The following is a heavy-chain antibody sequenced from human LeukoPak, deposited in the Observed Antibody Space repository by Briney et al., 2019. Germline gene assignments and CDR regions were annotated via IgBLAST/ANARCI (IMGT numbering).Heavy chain of an antibody. J-gene: IGHJ4*02. Sequence: SETLSLTCTVSGGSISSSSYYWGWIRQPPGKGLEWIGSIYYSGSTYYNPSLKSRVTISVDTSKNQFSLKLSSVTAADTAVYYCARLTNYDSSWGQGTLVTVSS. CDR1: GGSISSSSYY. V-gene: IGHV4-39*07. CDR3: ARLTNYDSS. CDR2: IYYSGST. D-gene: IGHD3-22*01.